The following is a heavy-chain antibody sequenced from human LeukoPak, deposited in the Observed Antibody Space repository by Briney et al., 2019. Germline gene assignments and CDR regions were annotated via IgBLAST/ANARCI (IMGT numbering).Heavy chain of an antibody. D-gene: IGHD3-9*01. CDR2: ISGSGSST. J-gene: IGHJ4*02. V-gene: IGHV3-23*01. CDR3: AKERYFDWGGDDYFDY. Sequence: PGGSLRLSCAASEFTFSDYYMSWIRQAPGKGLEWVSAISGSGSSTYYADSVKGRFSISRDNSKNTMYLQMNSLRAEDTAVYYCAKERYFDWGGDDYFDYWGQGTLVTVSS. CDR1: EFTFSDYY.